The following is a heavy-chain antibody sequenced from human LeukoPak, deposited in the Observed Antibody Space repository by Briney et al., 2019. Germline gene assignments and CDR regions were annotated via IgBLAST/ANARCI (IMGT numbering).Heavy chain of an antibody. CDR2: IYTSGST. D-gene: IGHD6-13*01. V-gene: IGHV4-61*02. J-gene: IGHJ5*02. CDR1: GGSISSGSYY. CDR3: ATMTTSWYRFDP. Sequence: SETLSLTCTVSGGSISSGSYYWSWVQQPAGKGLEWIGRIYTSGSTNYNPSLKSRVTVSIDTSKNQFSLKLSSVTAADTAVYYCATMTTSWYRFDPWGQGTLVTVSS.